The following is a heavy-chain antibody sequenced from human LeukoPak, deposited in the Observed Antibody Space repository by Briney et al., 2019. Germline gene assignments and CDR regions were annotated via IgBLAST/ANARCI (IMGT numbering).Heavy chain of an antibody. Sequence: SETLSLTCTVSGGSISSYYWSWIRQPPGKGLEWIGYIYYSGSTNYNPSLKSRVTISVDTSKNQFSLKLSSVTAADTAVYYCARGGSGWYRVYYYYYMDVWGKGTTVTVSS. V-gene: IGHV4-59*01. CDR3: ARGGSGWYRVYYYYYMDV. CDR2: IYYSGST. J-gene: IGHJ6*03. CDR1: GGSISSYY. D-gene: IGHD6-19*01.